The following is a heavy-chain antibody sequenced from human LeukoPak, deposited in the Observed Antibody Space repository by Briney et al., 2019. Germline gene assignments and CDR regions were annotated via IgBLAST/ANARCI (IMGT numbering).Heavy chain of an antibody. J-gene: IGHJ6*02. CDR1: GGSISSYY. CDR2: IYYSGRT. CDR3: ARDRIAAAGTRYYYGIDV. V-gene: IGHV4-59*01. D-gene: IGHD6-13*01. Sequence: PSETLSLTCTVSGGSISSYYWSWLRQPPGKGLEWFGYIYYSGRTNYNTSLKSRVTISVDTTKDQFSLKLSSVTAADTAVYYCARDRIAAAGTRYYYGIDVWGQGTTVTVSS.